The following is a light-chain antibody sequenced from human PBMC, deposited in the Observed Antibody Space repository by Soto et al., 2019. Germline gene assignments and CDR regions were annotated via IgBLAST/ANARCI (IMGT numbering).Light chain of an antibody. CDR3: QSSDSSLSGVV. J-gene: IGLJ2*01. CDR1: SSNIGAGYD. CDR2: GNS. Sequence: QAVVTQPPSVSGAPGQRVTISCTGSSSNIGAGYDVHWYQQLPGTAPKLLIYGNSNRPSGVPDRFSGSKSGTSASLAITGLQAEDEADYFCQSSDSSLSGVVFGGATKPPVL. V-gene: IGLV1-40*01.